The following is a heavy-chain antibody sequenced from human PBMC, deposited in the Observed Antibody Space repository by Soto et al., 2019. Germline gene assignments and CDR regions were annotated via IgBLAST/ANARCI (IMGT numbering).Heavy chain of an antibody. J-gene: IGHJ5*02. CDR3: AREAREDWFDP. V-gene: IGHV1-2*02. Sequence: ASVKVSCKASGYTFTGYYMHWVRQAPGQGLEWMGWINPNSGGTSYAQKFQGRVTMTRDTSISTAYMELSRLRSDDTAVYYCAREAREDWFDPWGQGTLVTVS. CDR2: INPNSGGT. CDR1: GYTFTGYY.